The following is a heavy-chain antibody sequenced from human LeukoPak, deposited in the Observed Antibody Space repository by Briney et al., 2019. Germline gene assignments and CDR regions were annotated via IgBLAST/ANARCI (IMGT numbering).Heavy chain of an antibody. Sequence: SGPTLVKPTQTLTLTCTFSGFSLSTSGVGVGWIRQPPGKALEWLALIYWDDDKRYSPSLKSRLTITKDTSKNQVVLTMTNVDPVDTATYYCAHRPSRYDILTGYYSFDYWGQGTLVTVSS. CDR2: IYWDDDK. CDR1: GFSLSTSGVG. CDR3: AHRPSRYDILTGYYSFDY. D-gene: IGHD3-9*01. V-gene: IGHV2-5*02. J-gene: IGHJ4*02.